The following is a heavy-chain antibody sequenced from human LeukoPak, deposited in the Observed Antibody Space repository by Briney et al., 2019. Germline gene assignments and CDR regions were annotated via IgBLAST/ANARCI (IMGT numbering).Heavy chain of an antibody. Sequence: GGSLRLSCAASGFTFSDYYMSWIRQAPGKGLEWVSSISSSSSYIYYADSVKGRFTISRDNAKNSLYLQMNSLRAEDTAVYYCARDRGGSGSYYKGGFDYWGQGTLVTVSS. D-gene: IGHD3-10*01. CDR2: ISSSSSYI. CDR3: ARDRGGSGSYYKGGFDY. V-gene: IGHV3-11*06. J-gene: IGHJ4*02. CDR1: GFTFSDYY.